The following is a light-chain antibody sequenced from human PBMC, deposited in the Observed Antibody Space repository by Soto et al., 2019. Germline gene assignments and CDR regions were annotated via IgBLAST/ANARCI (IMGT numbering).Light chain of an antibody. CDR2: AVS. CDR3: SSYTTSSTLV. CDR1: SSDIGGFHY. J-gene: IGLJ2*01. Sequence: QSALTQPASVSGSPGQSITISCTGTSSDIGGFHYVSWYQQHPGKAPKLIIYAVSNRPSGISNRFSGSKSDDTASLTISGLQAEDEADYYCSSYTTSSTLVFGGGTKLTVL. V-gene: IGLV2-14*01.